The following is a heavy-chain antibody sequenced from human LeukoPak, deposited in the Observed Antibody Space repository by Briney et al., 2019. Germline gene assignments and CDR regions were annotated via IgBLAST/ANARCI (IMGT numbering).Heavy chain of an antibody. D-gene: IGHD3-22*01. Sequence: GGSLRLSCAASGFTFSSYNIHWVRQAPGKGLEWVAVISYDGSNKYYADSVKGRFTISRDNSKNTLYLQMNSLRAEDTAVYYCAIFYYDSSGYYGPHYYWGQGTLVTVSS. CDR1: GFTFSSYN. CDR2: ISYDGSNK. CDR3: AIFYYDSSGYYGPHYY. V-gene: IGHV3-30*03. J-gene: IGHJ4*02.